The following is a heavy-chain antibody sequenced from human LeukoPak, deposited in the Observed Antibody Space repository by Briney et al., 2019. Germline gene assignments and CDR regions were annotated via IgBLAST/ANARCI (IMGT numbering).Heavy chain of an antibody. V-gene: IGHV3-30*04. CDR1: GFTFSSYA. Sequence: GGSLRLSCAASGFTFSSYAMYWVRQAPGKGLEWVAVISYDGSDKFYADSVKGRFTISRDSSKNTLYLQMNSLRPEDTAVYYCARSGGLSGSYWNFDYWGQGTLVTVSS. J-gene: IGHJ4*02. CDR2: ISYDGSDK. D-gene: IGHD1-26*01. CDR3: ARSGGLSGSYWNFDY.